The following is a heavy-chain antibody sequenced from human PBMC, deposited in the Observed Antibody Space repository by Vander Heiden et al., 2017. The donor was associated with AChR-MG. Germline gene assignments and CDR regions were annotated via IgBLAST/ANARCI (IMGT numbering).Heavy chain of an antibody. D-gene: IGHD3-22*01. CDR1: GFKFSGYS. V-gene: IGHV3-21*01. CDR3: AMDSSGWRIDS. Sequence: EVRLVQSGGAVVKPGESVSRYCVASGFKFSGYSMRWVRQAPWKGLECVSSISSSSSYIYYVDSVRGRFTISRDNAKNSLTLQLDSVRVEDTAVYYCAMDSSGWRIDSWGQGTQVSVS. CDR2: ISSSSSYI. J-gene: IGHJ4*02.